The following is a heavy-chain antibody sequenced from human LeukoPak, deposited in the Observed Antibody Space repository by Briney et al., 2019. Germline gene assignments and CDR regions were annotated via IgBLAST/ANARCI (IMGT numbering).Heavy chain of an antibody. CDR3: ARHGPYLGRLGWFDP. CDR1: GGSFRSYY. V-gene: IGHV4-59*08. D-gene: IGHD1-26*01. CDR2: IYYTGST. J-gene: IGHJ5*02. Sequence: SETLSLTCTVSGGSFRSYYWTWIRQPPGKGLEWIAYIYYTGSTNYNPSLKSRVTISVETSKNQFSLNLSSVTAADTAVYYCARHGPYLGRLGWFDPWGQGTLVTVSS.